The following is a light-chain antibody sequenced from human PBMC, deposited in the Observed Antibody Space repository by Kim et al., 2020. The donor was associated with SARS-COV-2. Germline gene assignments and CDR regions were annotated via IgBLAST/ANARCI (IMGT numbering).Light chain of an antibody. CDR2: DVS. CDR1: VSDVSYYNA. J-gene: IGLJ1*01. V-gene: IGLV2-14*04. CDR3: SSHTTSSTYV. Sequence: GQSYTIACTGTVSDVSYYNAVSWYQQHTGKAPKLIIYDVSDRATGVSNRVSGSESGNTASLTISGLRAEDEADYYCSSHTTSSTYVFGSGTKVTVL.